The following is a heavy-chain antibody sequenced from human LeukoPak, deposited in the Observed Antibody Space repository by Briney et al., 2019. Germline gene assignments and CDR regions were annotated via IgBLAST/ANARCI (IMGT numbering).Heavy chain of an antibody. CDR3: ARDGEATSLSYFDH. CDR1: GFTFSTYY. D-gene: IGHD3-10*01. J-gene: IGHJ4*02. CDR2: ISRTSTYI. V-gene: IGHV3-21*01. Sequence: PGRSLRLSCAASGFTFSTYYFNWVRQAPGKGLEWVSSISRTSTYIYYTDSVKGRFTISRDNAKNSLYLQMNSLRDEDTAVYYCARDGEATSLSYFDHWGQGTLVTVSS.